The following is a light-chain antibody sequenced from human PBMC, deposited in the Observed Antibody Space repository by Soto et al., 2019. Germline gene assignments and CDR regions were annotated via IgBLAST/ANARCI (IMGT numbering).Light chain of an antibody. J-gene: IGLJ1*01. CDR2: EVI. CDR1: SSDVGGYNY. Sequence: QSALTQPASVSGSPGQSITIYCTGTSSDVGGYNYVSWYQQHPGKAPKLMIYEVINRPSGVSDRFSGSKSGNTASLIISGLQAEDEADYYCSSYTSRVTYVFGTGTKLTVL. V-gene: IGLV2-14*01. CDR3: SSYTSRVTYV.